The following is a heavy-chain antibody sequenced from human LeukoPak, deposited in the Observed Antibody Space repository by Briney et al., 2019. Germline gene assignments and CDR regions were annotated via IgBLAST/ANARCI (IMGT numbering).Heavy chain of an antibody. V-gene: IGHV1-18*01. CDR3: ARDRPFGVVILDYHYGMDV. D-gene: IGHD3-3*01. Sequence: ASVKVSCKASGYTFTSYGISWVRQAPGQGLEWMGWISAYNGNTNYAQKLQGRVTMTTDTSTSTAYMELRSLRSDDTAVYYCARDRPFGVVILDYHYGMDVWGQGTTVTVSS. CDR1: GYTFTSYG. CDR2: ISAYNGNT. J-gene: IGHJ6*02.